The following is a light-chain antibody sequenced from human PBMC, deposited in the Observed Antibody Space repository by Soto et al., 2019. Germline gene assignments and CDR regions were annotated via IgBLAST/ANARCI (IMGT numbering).Light chain of an antibody. CDR3: SSHTSGSTRV. CDR1: NSDVGGYDY. V-gene: IGLV2-14*01. CDR2: EVT. Sequence: QSALAQPASGSGSPGQSIAISCTGTNSDVGGYDYVSWYQQHPDKAPKLMIYEVTKRPSGVSNRFSGSKSGNTASLTISGLQPEDEADYYCSSHTSGSTRVFGSGTKVTVL. J-gene: IGLJ1*01.